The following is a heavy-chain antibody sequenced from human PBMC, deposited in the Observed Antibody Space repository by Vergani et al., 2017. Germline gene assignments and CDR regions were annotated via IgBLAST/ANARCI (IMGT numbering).Heavy chain of an antibody. V-gene: IGHV3-48*04. CDR1: GFTFSSYS. D-gene: IGHD3-16*02. CDR3: ARDQADYVWGSYRPFDY. CDR2: ISSSSSTI. Sequence: EVQLVESGGGLVQPGGSLRLSCAASGFTFSSYSMNWVRQAPGKGLEWVSYISSSSSTIYYADSVKGRFTIPRDNAKNSLYLQMNSLRAEDTAVYYCARDQADYVWGSYRPFDYWGQGTLVTVSS. J-gene: IGHJ4*02.